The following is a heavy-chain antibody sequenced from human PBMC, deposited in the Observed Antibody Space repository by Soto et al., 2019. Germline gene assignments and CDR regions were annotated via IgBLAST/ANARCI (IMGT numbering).Heavy chain of an antibody. CDR1: GYTFTSYH. D-gene: IGHD3-16*01. V-gene: IGHV1-18*04. J-gene: IGHJ3*02. Sequence: QVLVGQSGGEVRRPGASVKVSCKASGYTFTSYHISWVRLSPGRGPEWRGWVNAFDDNTNYSQKFQDRVIMTADRSRDTAYMELRNLTSDDTALYYCARNLAGRAFDIWGLGTMLTVSS. CDR2: VNAFDDNT. CDR3: ARNLAGRAFDI.